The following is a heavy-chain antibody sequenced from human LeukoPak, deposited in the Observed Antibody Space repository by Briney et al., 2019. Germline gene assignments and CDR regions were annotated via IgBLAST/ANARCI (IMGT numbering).Heavy chain of an antibody. CDR1: GLTFSSYS. V-gene: IGHV3-21*01. CDR2: ISSSSSYI. Sequence: GGSLGLSCAASGLTFSSYSMNWVRQAPGKGLEWVSSISSSSSYIYYADSVKGRFTISRDNAKNSLYLQMNSLRAEDTAVYYCASRKYCSSTSCYYFDYWGQGTLVTVSS. CDR3: ASRKYCSSTSCYYFDY. D-gene: IGHD2-2*01. J-gene: IGHJ4*02.